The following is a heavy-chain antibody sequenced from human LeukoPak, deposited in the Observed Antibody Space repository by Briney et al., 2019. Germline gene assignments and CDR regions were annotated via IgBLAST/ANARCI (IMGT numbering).Heavy chain of an antibody. CDR3: ARGVDTAMVPNY. CDR2: ISSSSSYI. D-gene: IGHD5-18*01. J-gene: IGHJ4*02. V-gene: IGHV3-21*01. Sequence: PGGSLRLSCAAPGFTFSSYSMNWVRQAPGKGLEWVSSISSSSSYIYYADSVKGRFTISRDNAKNSLYLQMNSLRAEDTAVHYCARGVDTAMVPNYWGQGTLVTVSS. CDR1: GFTFSSYS.